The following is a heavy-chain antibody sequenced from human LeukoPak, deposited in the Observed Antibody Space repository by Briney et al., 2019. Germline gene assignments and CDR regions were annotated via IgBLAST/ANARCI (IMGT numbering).Heavy chain of an antibody. V-gene: IGHV3-30*02. CDR1: GFTFSSYG. CDR2: IRYDGSNK. J-gene: IGHJ3*02. Sequence: PGGSLRLSCAASGFTFSSYGMHWVRQAPGKGLEWVAFIRYDGSNKYYADSVKGRFTISRDNSKNTLYLQMNSLRAEDTAVYYCAKAQYYYGSGRYAFDIWGRGTMVTVSS. CDR3: AKAQYYYGSGRYAFDI. D-gene: IGHD3-10*01.